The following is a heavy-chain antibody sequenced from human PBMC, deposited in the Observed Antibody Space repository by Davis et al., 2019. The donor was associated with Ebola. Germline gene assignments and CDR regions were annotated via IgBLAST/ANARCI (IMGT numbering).Heavy chain of an antibody. V-gene: IGHV1-8*02. Sequence: ASVKVSCKASGYTFTSYGISWVRQAPGQGLEWMGWMNPNSGNTGYAQKFQGRVTMTRNTSISTAYMELSSLRSEDTAVYYCARGVQLLWFGELIPFDYWGQGTLVTVSS. D-gene: IGHD3-10*01. CDR3: ARGVQLLWFGELIPFDY. CDR1: GYTFTSYG. CDR2: MNPNSGNT. J-gene: IGHJ4*02.